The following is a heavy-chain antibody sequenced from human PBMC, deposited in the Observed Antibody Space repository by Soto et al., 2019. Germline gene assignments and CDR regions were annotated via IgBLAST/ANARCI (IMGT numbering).Heavy chain of an antibody. J-gene: IGHJ4*02. CDR1: GFAFSNCA. CDR3: TKDVTGDIGADF. Sequence: PCESLRLSCAASGFAFSNCAMSWGRQAPGKGQEWVSTIKTSGDTTFYADPVKGRFTTSRDDSKNRLYLQMNSLRAEDTATYYCTKDVTGDIGADFWGQGTTVTVSS. D-gene: IGHD2-21*02. CDR2: IKTSGDTT. V-gene: IGHV3-23*05.